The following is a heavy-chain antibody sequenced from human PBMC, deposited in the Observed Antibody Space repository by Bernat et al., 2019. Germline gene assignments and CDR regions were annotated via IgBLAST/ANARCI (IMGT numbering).Heavy chain of an antibody. CDR3: ARTLGVAAATGGY. D-gene: IGHD6-13*01. CDR1: GGSISSNSYY. V-gene: IGHV4-39*01. Sequence: QLQLQESGPGLVKPSETLSLTCSISGGSISSNSYYWGWIRQPPGKGLEWIGSIHYSGTTYYNPSLESRLTISVDTSKNQFSLKLRAVTAAETAVYYCARTLGVAAATGGYWGQGTLVTVSS. J-gene: IGHJ4*02. CDR2: IHYSGTT.